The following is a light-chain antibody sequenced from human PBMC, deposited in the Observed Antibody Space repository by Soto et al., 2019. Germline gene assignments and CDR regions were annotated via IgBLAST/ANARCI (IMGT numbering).Light chain of an antibody. J-gene: IGKJ4*01. CDR2: AAS. CDR1: QGISSW. CDR3: QQPNRIRLT. Sequence: DIQMTQSTSSVSASVGERVTITCRASQGISSWLAWYQQKPGKAPKLLIYAASTWPSGVPSRFSGSGSGTEFTLTISSLQQEDFAAYYCQQPNRIRLTFGGGTKVEI. V-gene: IGKV1-12*01.